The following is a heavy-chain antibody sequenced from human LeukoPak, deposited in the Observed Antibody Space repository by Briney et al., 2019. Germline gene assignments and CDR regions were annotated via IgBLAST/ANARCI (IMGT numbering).Heavy chain of an antibody. V-gene: IGHV4-34*01. CDR2: INNSGST. Sequence: SETLSLTCAVYGGFFSGYYSSWIRQPPRKGLGWIGEINNSGSTNYNPSLKRRVTISVDTSKNQSSLKLSSVTAADTAVYYCARGQHAGVNYYDSSGYYYWGQGTLVTVSS. D-gene: IGHD3-22*01. J-gene: IGHJ4*02. CDR3: ARGQHAGVNYYDSSGYYY. CDR1: GGFFSGYY.